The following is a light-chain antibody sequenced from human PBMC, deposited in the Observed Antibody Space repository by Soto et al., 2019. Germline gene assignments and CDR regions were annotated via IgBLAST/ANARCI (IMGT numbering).Light chain of an antibody. J-gene: IGKJ2*01. Sequence: DIQMTQSPTTLSASVGDRVTITCRASQTVERWLAWYQQKPGKAPNLLISDVSTLERGVPSRFSGSGSATEFTLTISGLQPDDFATYYCQVRDNWPLKYIFGQGTKLEI. CDR3: QVRDNWPLKYI. V-gene: IGKV1-5*01. CDR2: DVS. CDR1: QTVERW.